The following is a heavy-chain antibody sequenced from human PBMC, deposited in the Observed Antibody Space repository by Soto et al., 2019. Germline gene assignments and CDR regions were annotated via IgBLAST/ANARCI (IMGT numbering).Heavy chain of an antibody. CDR3: AIGPGYAGHFDY. J-gene: IGHJ4*02. Sequence: QVRLVQSGAEVKKPGSSVKVSCKASGGTFSNYAISWVRQAPGQGLEWMGGIILPFGTANYAQKFQGRVTIAADESMTTAYMELSGLRSEDTAVYYCAIGPGYAGHFDYWGQGTLVTVSS. CDR2: IILPFGTA. V-gene: IGHV1-69*12. D-gene: IGHD5-12*01. CDR1: GGTFSNYA.